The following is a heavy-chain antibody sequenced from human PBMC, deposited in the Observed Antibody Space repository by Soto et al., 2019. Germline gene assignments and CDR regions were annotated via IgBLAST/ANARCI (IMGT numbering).Heavy chain of an antibody. CDR2: ISGSGGST. Sequence: PGGSLRLSCAASGFTFSSYAMSWVRQAPGKGLEWVSAISGSGGSTYYADSVEGRFTISRDNSKNTLYLQMNSLRAEDTAVYYCAKDSGDLGYCSGGSCYSQYYFDYRGQGTLVTVSS. CDR3: AKDSGDLGYCSGGSCYSQYYFDY. CDR1: GFTFSSYA. D-gene: IGHD2-15*01. J-gene: IGHJ4*02. V-gene: IGHV3-23*01.